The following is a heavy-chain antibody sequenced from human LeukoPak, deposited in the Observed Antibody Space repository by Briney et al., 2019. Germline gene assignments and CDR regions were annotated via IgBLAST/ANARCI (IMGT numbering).Heavy chain of an antibody. J-gene: IGHJ6*03. CDR2: ICYSGST. D-gene: IGHD3-10*01. CDR3: ARRRAGSGSYRGYYYYMDV. V-gene: IGHV4-59*01. CDR1: GGSISSYY. Sequence: SETLSLTCTVSGGSISSYYWSWIRQPPGKGLEWIGYICYSGSTNYNPSLKSRVTISVDTSKNQFSLKLSSVTAADTAVYHCARRRAGSGSYRGYYYYMDVWGKGTTVTVSS.